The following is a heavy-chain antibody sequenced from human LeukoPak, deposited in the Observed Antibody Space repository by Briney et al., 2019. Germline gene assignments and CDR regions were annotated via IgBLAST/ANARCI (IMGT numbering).Heavy chain of an antibody. J-gene: IGHJ4*02. CDR3: AKDRAMVRGVSTDY. D-gene: IGHD3-10*01. CDR1: GFTFSSYA. Sequence: PGGSLRLSCAASGFTFSSYAMSWVRQAPGKGLEWVSAISGSGGSTYYADSVKGRFTISRDNSMNTLYLQMNSLRAEDTAVYYCAKDRAMVRGVSTDYWGQGTLVTVSS. V-gene: IGHV3-23*01. CDR2: ISGSGGST.